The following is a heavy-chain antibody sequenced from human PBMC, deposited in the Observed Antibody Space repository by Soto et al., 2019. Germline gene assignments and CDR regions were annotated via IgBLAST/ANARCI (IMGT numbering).Heavy chain of an antibody. J-gene: IGHJ4*02. CDR3: VRIDIVLGIDY. D-gene: IGHD2-8*02. CDR2: INGGGSRK. Sequence: HPGWSQRHSGSASVLTFSNYWMHWARQAPGKGLVWVSHINGGGSRKTYADSVKGRFAISRDNAKNMVYLQMNSLRAEDTAVYYCVRIDIVLGIDYWGLGT. CDR1: VLTFSNYW. V-gene: IGHV3-74*01.